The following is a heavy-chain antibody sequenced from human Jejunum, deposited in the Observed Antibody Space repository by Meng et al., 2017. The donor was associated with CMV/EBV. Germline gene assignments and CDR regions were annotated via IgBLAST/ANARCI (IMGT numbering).Heavy chain of an antibody. CDR3: ARGGIFRGIDY. CDR2: IYYNGNA. Sequence: QVQLQGSGPRLVNPSQTLPPPCTVSGDPSSSGDYSWNWTRQSPGKGLEWIGYIYYNGNAYYNPSLQSRVSISVDTSKNEFSLNLNSVTAADTALYFCARGGIFRGIDYWGQGTLVTVSS. V-gene: IGHV4-30-4*08. J-gene: IGHJ4*02. CDR1: GDPSSSGDYS. D-gene: IGHD3-10*01.